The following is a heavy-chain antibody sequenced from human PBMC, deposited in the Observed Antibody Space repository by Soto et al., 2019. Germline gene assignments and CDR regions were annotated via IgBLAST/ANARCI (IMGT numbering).Heavy chain of an antibody. D-gene: IGHD6-13*01. CDR1: GYTFTSYG. Sequence: QVQLVQSGAEVKKPGASVKVSCKASGYTFTSYGISWVRQAPGQGLEWMGWISAYNGNTNYAQKLPGRVTMTTDTSTSTAYIELRSLRSDDTAVYYCARDSVAAAGTPPFDPWGQGTLVTVSS. V-gene: IGHV1-18*01. CDR3: ARDSVAAAGTPPFDP. J-gene: IGHJ5*02. CDR2: ISAYNGNT.